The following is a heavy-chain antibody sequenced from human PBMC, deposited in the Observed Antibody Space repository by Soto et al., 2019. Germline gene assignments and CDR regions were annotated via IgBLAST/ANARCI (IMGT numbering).Heavy chain of an antibody. V-gene: IGHV4-30-4*01. Sequence: SETLSLTWTVSGGSISSDDYYWSWIRQAPGRGLEWIGYIHSSGSIYYNPSLKSRATMSIDPARNQFSLKVSSVTVADTAVYYCARDLDGLHDDNSGPYPRPGWGQGTLVT. CDR1: GGSISSDDYY. CDR2: IHSSGSI. D-gene: IGHD3-22*01. J-gene: IGHJ1*01. CDR3: ARDLDGLHDDNSGPYPRPG.